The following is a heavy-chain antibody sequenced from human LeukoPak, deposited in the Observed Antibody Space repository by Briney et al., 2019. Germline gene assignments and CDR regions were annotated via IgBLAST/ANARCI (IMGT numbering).Heavy chain of an antibody. J-gene: IGHJ6*02. CDR2: INQDGSDK. CDR1: GFSISAYW. V-gene: IGHV3-7*01. Sequence: PGGSLRLSCAASGFSISAYWMSWVRQAPGKGLKWVANINQDGSDKYSVDSVKGRFTISRDNAKNSLYLEMNSLRAADTAVYYCARDLVVVGSSFSYGMDVWGQGTTVTVSS. CDR3: ARDLVVVGSSFSYGMDV. D-gene: IGHD2-15*01.